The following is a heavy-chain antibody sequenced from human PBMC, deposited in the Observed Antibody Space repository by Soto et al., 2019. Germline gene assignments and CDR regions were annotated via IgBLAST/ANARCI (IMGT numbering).Heavy chain of an antibody. CDR2: ISANNGNT. CDR1: GYTFTSYG. V-gene: IGHV1-18*01. D-gene: IGHD3-10*01. CDR3: ASGGGGEAGGDAFDI. J-gene: IGHJ3*02. Sequence: GASVKVSCKASGYTFTSYGISWVRQAPGQGLEWMGWISANNGNTNYAQKLQGRVTMTRNTSTSTAYMELSSLRSEDTAVYYCASGGGGEAGGDAFDIWGQGTMVTVSS.